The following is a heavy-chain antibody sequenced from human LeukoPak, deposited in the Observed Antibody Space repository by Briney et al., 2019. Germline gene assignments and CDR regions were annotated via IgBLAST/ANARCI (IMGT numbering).Heavy chain of an antibody. CDR3: ARVRYGELDV. CDR2: MSGSGDST. J-gene: IGHJ6*02. D-gene: IGHD4-17*01. Sequence: PGGSLRLSCAASGFTFSSYAMSWVRQAPGKGLEWVSSMSGSGDSTYYADSVKGRFTISRDDSKNTLYLQMNSLRAEDTAVYYCARVRYGELDVWGQGTTVTVSS. CDR1: GFTFSSYA. V-gene: IGHV3-23*01.